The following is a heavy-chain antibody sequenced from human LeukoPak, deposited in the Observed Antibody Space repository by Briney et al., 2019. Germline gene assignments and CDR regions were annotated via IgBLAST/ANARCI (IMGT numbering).Heavy chain of an antibody. CDR1: GFTFSSYS. V-gene: IGHV3-21*04. J-gene: IGHJ4*02. D-gene: IGHD3-22*01. CDR2: IISSSSSI. Sequence: GGSLKLSCAASGFTFSSYSMNWVRQAPGKGLEWVSSIISSSSSIYYADSVKGRFTISRDNAKNSPYLQLNSLRAEDTAVYYCARDRAPKKGDSSGYTSWGQGTLVTVSS. CDR3: ARDRAPKKGDSSGYTS.